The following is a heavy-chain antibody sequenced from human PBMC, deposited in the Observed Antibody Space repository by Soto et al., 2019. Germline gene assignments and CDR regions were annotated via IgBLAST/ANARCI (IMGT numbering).Heavy chain of an antibody. V-gene: IGHV3-7*03. CDR2: INNDGSET. Sequence: EVQLLESGGDLVQPGGSLRLSCVASGFTFSPYWMSWVRQAPGKGLEWVATINNDGSETYYAESVKGRFTISRDNAKDSLYLQLSSLRAEDTAIYYCARGSNQDYWGQGTLVAVSS. J-gene: IGHJ4*02. CDR3: ARGSNQDY. CDR1: GFTFSPYW.